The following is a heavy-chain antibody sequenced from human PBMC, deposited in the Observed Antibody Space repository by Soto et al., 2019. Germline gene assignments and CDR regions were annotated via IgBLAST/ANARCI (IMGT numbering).Heavy chain of an antibody. Sequence: QVRLEQSGAEVKKPGSSVRVSCQASGGALTSYPIHWVRQAPGQGLEWMGVIDPMFDTSNLAEKFKARVTFTADESTKTVYMDLTSLRSDDTAVYFCATYPRPYNWIDLWGQGTLLTVSS. CDR1: GGALTSYP. D-gene: IGHD1-1*01. CDR3: ATYPRPYNWIDL. J-gene: IGHJ5*02. CDR2: IDPMFDTS. V-gene: IGHV1-69*01.